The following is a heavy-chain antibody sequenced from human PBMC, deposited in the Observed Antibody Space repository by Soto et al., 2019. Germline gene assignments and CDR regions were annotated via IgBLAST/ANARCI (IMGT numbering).Heavy chain of an antibody. Sequence: EVQLLESGGGLVQPGGSLRLSCAASGFTFSSYAMNWVRQAPGKGLEWVSAIGRTGGTTYYADSVKGRFTISRDNSKNTLYLLMNSLRAEDTAVYYCAKDPLYNWNDEVSYYYDMDVWGKGTTVTVSS. CDR1: GFTFSSYA. D-gene: IGHD1-1*01. CDR2: IGRTGGTT. J-gene: IGHJ6*03. V-gene: IGHV3-23*01. CDR3: AKDPLYNWNDEVSYYYDMDV.